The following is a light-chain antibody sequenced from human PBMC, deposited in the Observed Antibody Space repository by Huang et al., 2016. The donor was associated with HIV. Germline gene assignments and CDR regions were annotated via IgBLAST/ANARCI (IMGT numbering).Light chain of an antibody. Sequence: IVMTQSPATLSVSPGERVTLSCRANRSVSTNLAWYQKRPGQAPRLLIYGSSTSAPGIPVRFSGSGSGTDFSLTISSLQSEDFALYYCHQYNNWLLSFGGGTRVDI. CDR1: RSVSTN. J-gene: IGKJ4*01. CDR2: GSS. V-gene: IGKV3-15*01. CDR3: HQYNNWLLS.